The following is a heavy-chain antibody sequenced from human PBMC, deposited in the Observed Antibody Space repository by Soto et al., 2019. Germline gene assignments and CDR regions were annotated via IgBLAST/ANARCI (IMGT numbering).Heavy chain of an antibody. CDR2: INPNSGGT. CDR1: GYTFTGYD. CDR3: ATTSGYSSGWSVFDY. V-gene: IGHV1-2*04. Sequence: ASVKVSCKASGYTFTGYDMHWVRQAPGQGLEWMGWINPNSGGTNYAQKFQGWVTMTRDTSISTAYMELSRLRSDDTAVYYCATTSGYSSGWSVFDYWGQGTLVTVSS. D-gene: IGHD6-19*01. J-gene: IGHJ4*02.